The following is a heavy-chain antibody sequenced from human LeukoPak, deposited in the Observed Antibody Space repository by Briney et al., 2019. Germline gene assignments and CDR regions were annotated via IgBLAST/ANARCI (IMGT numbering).Heavy chain of an antibody. CDR2: INPSGTT. CDR3: ARPRKYDYYDMDV. V-gene: IGHV4-34*01. Sequence: SETLSLTCAVYGGSSSAYWWSWIRQPPGKGLEWIGEINPSGTTNYNPSLKGRVTISLDTSKNHFSLNLSSVTAADTAVYYCARPRKYDYYDMDVWGKGTTVTVSS. CDR1: GGSSSAYW. J-gene: IGHJ6*03.